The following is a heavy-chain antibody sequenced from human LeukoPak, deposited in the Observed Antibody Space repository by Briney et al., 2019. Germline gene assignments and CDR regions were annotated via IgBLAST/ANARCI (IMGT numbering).Heavy chain of an antibody. CDR2: ISYDGSNK. CDR1: GFSFKNYG. D-gene: IGHD1-26*01. J-gene: IGHJ3*02. CDR3: ARSGGSYYDAFDI. V-gene: IGHV3-30*19. Sequence: PGGSLRLSCAVSGFSFKNYGMHWVRQAPGKGLEWVAVISYDGSNKYYADSVKGRFTISRDNSKNTLYLQMNSLRAEDTAVYYCARSGGSYYDAFDIWGQGTMVTVSS.